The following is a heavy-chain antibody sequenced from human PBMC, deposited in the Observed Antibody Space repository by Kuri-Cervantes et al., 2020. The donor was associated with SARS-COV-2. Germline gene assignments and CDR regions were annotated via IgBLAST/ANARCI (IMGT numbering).Heavy chain of an antibody. CDR1: GFTFSSYS. J-gene: IGHJ4*02. CDR3: ARKRTVGTDSPIDY. CDR2: ISSSSSYI. D-gene: IGHD3-22*01. Sequence: GESLKISCAASGFTFSSYSMNWVRQAPGKGLEWVSSISSSSSYIYYADSVKGRFTNSRDNSKNSLYLQMNSLRAEDTAVYYCARKRTVGTDSPIDYWGQGTLVTVSS. V-gene: IGHV3-21*01.